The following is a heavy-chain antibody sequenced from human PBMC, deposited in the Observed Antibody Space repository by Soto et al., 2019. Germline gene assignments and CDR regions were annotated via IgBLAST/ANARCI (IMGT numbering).Heavy chain of an antibody. CDR3: ARPDSTGYYDY. D-gene: IGHD6-19*01. J-gene: IGHJ4*02. CDR2: VYPADSDT. CDR1: GYSFTNYW. Sequence: GESLKISCKGSGYSFTNYWIAWVRQMPGKGLEWMAIVYPADSDTRYSPSFQGQVTISADKSISTAYLQWSSLQASDSAIYYCARPDSTGYYDYWGQGNPVTVSS. V-gene: IGHV5-51*01.